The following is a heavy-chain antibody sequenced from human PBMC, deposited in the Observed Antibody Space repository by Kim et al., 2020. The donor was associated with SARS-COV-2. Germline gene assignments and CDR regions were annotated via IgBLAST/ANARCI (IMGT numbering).Heavy chain of an antibody. J-gene: IGHJ4*02. V-gene: IGHV3-66*04. CDR1: GFTVSSNY. Sequence: GGSLRLSCAASGFTVSSNYMSWVRQAPGKGLEWVSVIYSGGSTYYADSVKGRFTISRDNSKNTLYLQMNSLRAEDTAVYYCASQYSSGWHPFDYWGQGTLVTVSS. CDR3: ASQYSSGWHPFDY. D-gene: IGHD6-19*01. CDR2: IYSGGST.